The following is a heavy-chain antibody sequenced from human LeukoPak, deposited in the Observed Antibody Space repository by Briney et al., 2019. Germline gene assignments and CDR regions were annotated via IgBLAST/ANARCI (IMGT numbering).Heavy chain of an antibody. J-gene: IGHJ3*02. CDR3: ARGPYSYDSSGAFDI. CDR1: GDSISSGDYY. D-gene: IGHD3-22*01. Sequence: SSETLSLTCTVSGDSISSGDYYWSWIRQPAGKGLEWIGRISSSGSTNYNPSLKSRVTISVDTSKNQFSLKLSSVTAADTAVYFCARGPYSYDSSGAFDIWDQGTMVTVSS. CDR2: ISSSGST. V-gene: IGHV4-61*02.